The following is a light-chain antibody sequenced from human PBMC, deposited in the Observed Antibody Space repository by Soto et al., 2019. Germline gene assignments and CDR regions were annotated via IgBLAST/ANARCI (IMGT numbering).Light chain of an antibody. J-gene: IGLJ3*02. V-gene: IGLV1-44*01. CDR3: GAWDESLNAGV. CDR2: GDD. CDR1: SANIGSNT. Sequence: QSVLSQPPSASGTPGQRVTISCSGSSANIGSNTVNWYQQIPGAAPRVLIYGDDRRPSGVLDRFSGSKSGTSASLAITRLQSEDEADYYCGAWDESLNAGVFGGGTKVTVL.